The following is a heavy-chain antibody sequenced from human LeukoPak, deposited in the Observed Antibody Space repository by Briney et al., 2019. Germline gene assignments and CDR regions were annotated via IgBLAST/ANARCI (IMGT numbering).Heavy chain of an antibody. Sequence: KPSETLSLTCAVYGGSLSGYYWSWIRQPPGKGLEWIGEINHSGSTNYDPPLKSRVTISVDTSKNQFSLKLSSVTAADTAVYYCANLLSTPGWFDPWGQGTLVTVSS. CDR3: ANLLSTPGWFDP. V-gene: IGHV4-34*01. J-gene: IGHJ5*02. D-gene: IGHD2-2*01. CDR1: GGSLSGYY. CDR2: INHSGST.